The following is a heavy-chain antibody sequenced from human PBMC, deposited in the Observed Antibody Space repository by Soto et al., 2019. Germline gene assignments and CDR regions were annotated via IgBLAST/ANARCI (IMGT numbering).Heavy chain of an antibody. CDR3: ARGRASYDFWTGYRVNYYFMDV. Sequence: QAHLQQWGAGLLDPSETLSLTCAVYGGSFSGYYWTWVRQPPGQGLEWIGEINHSGSANYSPSLKRRVTISVDTSKSQFSLKLSSVTAADTAVYYCARGRASYDFWTGYRVNYYFMDVWGKGTTVTVSS. V-gene: IGHV4-34*02. D-gene: IGHD3-3*01. CDR2: INHSGSA. J-gene: IGHJ6*04. CDR1: GGSFSGYY.